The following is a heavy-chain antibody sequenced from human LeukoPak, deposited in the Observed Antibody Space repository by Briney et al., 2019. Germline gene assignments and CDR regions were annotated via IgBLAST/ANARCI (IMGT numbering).Heavy chain of an antibody. D-gene: IGHD3-10*01. CDR2: IYSGGST. CDR3: ARDRVSGSGSIDY. V-gene: IGHV3-66*01. J-gene: IGHJ4*02. Sequence: GGSLRLSCAASEFSVGSNYMTWVRQAPGKGLEWVSLIYSGGSTYYADSVKGRFTISRDNSKNTLYLQMNSLRVEDTAVYYCARDRVSGSGSIDYWGQGTLVTVSS. CDR1: EFSVGSNY.